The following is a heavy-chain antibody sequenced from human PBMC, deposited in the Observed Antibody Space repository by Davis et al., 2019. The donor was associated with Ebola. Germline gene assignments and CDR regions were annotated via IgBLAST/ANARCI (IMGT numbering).Heavy chain of an antibody. J-gene: IGHJ5*02. CDR2: ISSSSSTI. V-gene: IGHV3-48*04. D-gene: IGHD5-12*01. CDR1: GFTFSSYS. CDR3: ARDRSAYDPVFDP. Sequence: PSETLSLTCAASGFTFSSYSMNWVRQAPGKGLEWVSYISSSSSTIYYADSVKGRFTISRDNAKNSLYLQMNSLRAEDTALYYCARDRSAYDPVFDPWGQGTLVTVSS.